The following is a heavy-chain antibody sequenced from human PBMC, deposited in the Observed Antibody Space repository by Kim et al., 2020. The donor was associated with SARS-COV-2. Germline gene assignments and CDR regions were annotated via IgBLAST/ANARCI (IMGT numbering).Heavy chain of an antibody. J-gene: IGHJ4*02. CDR3: ARDRYYYGSGSRAYFDY. V-gene: IGHV1-69*13. CDR1: GGTFSSYA. CDR2: IIPIFGTA. Sequence: SVKVSCKASGGTFSSYAISWVRQAPGQGLEWMGGIIPIFGTANYAQKFQGRVTITADESTSTAYMELSSLRSEDTAVYYCARDRYYYGSGSRAYFDYWGQGTLVTVSS. D-gene: IGHD3-10*01.